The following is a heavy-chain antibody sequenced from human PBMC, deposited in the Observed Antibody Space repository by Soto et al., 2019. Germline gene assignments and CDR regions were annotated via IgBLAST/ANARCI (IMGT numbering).Heavy chain of an antibody. CDR3: AKDLWRIVVVPAAIPDTFDY. V-gene: IGHV3-23*01. J-gene: IGHJ4*02. Sequence: VQLLESGGGLVQPGGSLRLSCAASGFTFSSYAMSWVRQAPGKGLEWVSAISGSGGTTYYADSAKGRFTISRDNSKNTLYLQMNSLRAEDTAVYYCAKDLWRIVVVPAAIPDTFDYWGQGTLVTVSS. CDR2: ISGSGGTT. D-gene: IGHD2-2*02. CDR1: GFTFSSYA.